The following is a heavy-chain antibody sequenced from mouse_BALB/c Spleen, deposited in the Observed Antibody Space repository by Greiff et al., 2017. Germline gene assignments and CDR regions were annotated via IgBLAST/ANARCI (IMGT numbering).Heavy chain of an antibody. Sequence: EVMLVESGGGLVQPGGSRKLSCAASGFTFSSFGMHWVRQAPETGLEWVAYISSGSSTIYYADTVKGRFTISRDNPKNTLFLQMTSLRSEDTAMYYCARSKGHFEVWGAGTTVTVSS. CDR1: GFTFSSFG. CDR2: ISSGSSTI. J-gene: IGHJ1*01. CDR3: ARSKGHFEV. V-gene: IGHV5-17*02.